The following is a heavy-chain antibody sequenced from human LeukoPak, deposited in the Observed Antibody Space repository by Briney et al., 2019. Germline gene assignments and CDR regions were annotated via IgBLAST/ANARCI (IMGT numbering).Heavy chain of an antibody. Sequence: SVKVSCKASGYTFTSYYMHWVRQAPGQGLEWMGGIIPIFGTANYAQKFQGRVTITTDESTSTAYMELSSLRSEDTAVYYCARTQSNYYDSSGYYSFDYWGQGTLVTVSS. CDR1: GYTFTSYY. D-gene: IGHD3-22*01. CDR2: IIPIFGTA. CDR3: ARTQSNYYDSSGYYSFDY. V-gene: IGHV1-69*05. J-gene: IGHJ4*02.